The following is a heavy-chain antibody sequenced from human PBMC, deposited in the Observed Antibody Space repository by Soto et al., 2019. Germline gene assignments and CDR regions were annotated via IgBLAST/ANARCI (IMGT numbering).Heavy chain of an antibody. CDR2: IIPIFGTA. Sequence: QVQLVQSGAEVKKPGSSVKVSCKASGGTFSSYAISWVRQAPGQGLEWMGGIIPIFGTANYAQKFQGRVTITADESTSTAYMELSSLRSEDTAVYYCARDHGYSGYARLRRLVYYGMDVWGQGTTVTVSS. D-gene: IGHD5-12*01. V-gene: IGHV1-69*01. CDR1: GGTFSSYA. J-gene: IGHJ6*02. CDR3: ARDHGYSGYARLRRLVYYGMDV.